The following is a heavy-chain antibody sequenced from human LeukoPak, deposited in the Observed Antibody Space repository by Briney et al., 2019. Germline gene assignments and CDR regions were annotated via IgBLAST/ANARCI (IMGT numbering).Heavy chain of an antibody. V-gene: IGHV3-30-3*01. CDR3: AKDWRGVGATTLYYFDY. Sequence: PGGSLRLSCAASGFTFSAYAMHWVRQAPGRGLEWVAFISYDGSDEYYADSVKGRFTISRDNSKDTLFLEMNSLRAEDTAVYYCAKDWRGVGATTLYYFDYWGQGTLVTVSS. D-gene: IGHD1-26*01. J-gene: IGHJ4*02. CDR2: ISYDGSDE. CDR1: GFTFSAYA.